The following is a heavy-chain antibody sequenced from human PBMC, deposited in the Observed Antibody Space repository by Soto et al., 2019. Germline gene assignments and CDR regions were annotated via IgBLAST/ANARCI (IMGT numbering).Heavy chain of an antibody. J-gene: IGHJ4*02. CDR2: RIPILGLA. Sequence: QVQLVQSGAEVRKAGSSVKVSCQASGGTFSNSTVTWVRQAPGQGLEWMGRRIPILGLANYAQKFRGRLTITADKSTTTAYMELRSLRSEDTAIYYCARFKLGDDYWGQGTLVTVSS. V-gene: IGHV1-69*02. D-gene: IGHD5-12*01. CDR3: ARFKLGDDY. CDR1: GGTFSNST.